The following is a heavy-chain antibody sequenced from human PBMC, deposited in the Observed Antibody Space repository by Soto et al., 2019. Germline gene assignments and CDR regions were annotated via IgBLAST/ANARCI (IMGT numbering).Heavy chain of an antibody. CDR3: ARSFTTPSPRRDY. Sequence: GGSLRLSCAASGFTFSDYYMSWIRQAPGKGLEWVSYISSSGSTIYYADSVKGRFTISRDNAKNSLYLQMNSLRAEDTAVYYCARSFTTPSPRRDYWGQGTLVTVSS. D-gene: IGHD3-3*01. CDR1: GFTFSDYY. CDR2: ISSSGSTI. V-gene: IGHV3-11*01. J-gene: IGHJ4*02.